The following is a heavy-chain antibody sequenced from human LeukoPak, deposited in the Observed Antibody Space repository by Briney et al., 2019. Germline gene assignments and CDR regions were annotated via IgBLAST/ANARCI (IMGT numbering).Heavy chain of an antibody. CDR1: GGSFSNYF. Sequence: SETLSLTCAVSGGSFSNYFWTWIRQPPGKGLEWIGEINHSGTTVYSPSLKSRVTISVDTSKNQVSLNVTSVTAADTATYYCARVPPEDRYDNESYDAFDMWGQGTMVTVSS. V-gene: IGHV4-34*01. D-gene: IGHD3-22*01. CDR2: INHSGTT. CDR3: ARVPPEDRYDNESYDAFDM. J-gene: IGHJ3*02.